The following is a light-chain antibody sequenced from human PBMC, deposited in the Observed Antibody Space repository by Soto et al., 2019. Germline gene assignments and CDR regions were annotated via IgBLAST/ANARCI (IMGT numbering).Light chain of an antibody. CDR3: SSYTCSSTLYV. V-gene: IGLV2-14*01. CDR2: DVS. Sequence: QSALTQPASVSGSPGQSITISCTGTSSDVGGYNYVSWYQQNPGKAPKLMIYDVSKRPSRVSNRFSDSKSAKTAALTISVTPSEDEANYYCSSYTCSSTLYVFGTGNKLTVL. CDR1: SSDVGGYNY. J-gene: IGLJ1*01.